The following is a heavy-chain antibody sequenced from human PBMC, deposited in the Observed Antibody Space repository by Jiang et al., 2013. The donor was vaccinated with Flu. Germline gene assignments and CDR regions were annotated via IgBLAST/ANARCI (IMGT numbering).Heavy chain of an antibody. Sequence: CGAEVKKPGASVKVSCKASGYTFTSYGISWVRQAPGQGLEWMGWISAYNGNTNYAQKLQGRVTMTTDTSTSTAYMELRSLRSDDTAVYYCARDRTPYYDFWSGYYVWDYWGQGTLVTVSS. D-gene: IGHD3-3*01. CDR1: GYTFTSYG. V-gene: IGHV1-18*01. CDR2: ISAYNGNT. CDR3: ARDRTPYYDFWSGYYVWDY. J-gene: IGHJ4*02.